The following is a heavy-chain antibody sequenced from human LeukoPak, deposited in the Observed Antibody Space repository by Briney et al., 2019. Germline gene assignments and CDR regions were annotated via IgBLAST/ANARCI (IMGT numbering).Heavy chain of an antibody. CDR2: INSDGSST. V-gene: IGHV3-74*01. D-gene: IGHD5-12*01. CDR1: GFTFSSYW. CDR3: ARLSGYYYYYGMDV. J-gene: IGHJ6*04. Sequence: PGGSLRLSCAASGFTFSSYWMHWVRQAPGKGLVWVSRINSDGSSTSYADSVKGRFTISRDNAKNTLYLQTNSLRAEDTAVYYCARLSGYYYYYGMDVWGKGTTVTVSS.